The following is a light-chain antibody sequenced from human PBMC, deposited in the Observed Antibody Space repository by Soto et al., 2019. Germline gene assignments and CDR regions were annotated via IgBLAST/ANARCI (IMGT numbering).Light chain of an antibody. V-gene: IGLV2-14*03. Sequence: QSALTQPASVSGSPGQSITISCTGTINDVDTYNYVSWYQHSPGKAPKLIIYDVSDRPSGVSNRFSGSKSGNTASLTISGLQAEDEADYYCSSYTSSSTLGVFGGGTQVTVL. CDR2: DVS. CDR3: SSYTSSSTLGV. J-gene: IGLJ2*01. CDR1: INDVDTYNY.